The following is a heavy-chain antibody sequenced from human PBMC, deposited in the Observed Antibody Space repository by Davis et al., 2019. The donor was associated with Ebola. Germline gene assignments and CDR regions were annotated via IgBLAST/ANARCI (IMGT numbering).Heavy chain of an antibody. V-gene: IGHV3-48*01. J-gene: IGHJ4*02. Sequence: GGSLRLSCAASGFTFSRYSMNWVRQAPGKGLEWVSYISSSSSTIYYADSVKGRFTISRDNAKNSLYLQMNSLKTEDTAVYYCTSNRYGLVAVAYWGQGTLVTVSS. CDR3: TSNRYGLVAVAY. D-gene: IGHD5-18*01. CDR1: GFTFSRYS. CDR2: ISSSSSTI.